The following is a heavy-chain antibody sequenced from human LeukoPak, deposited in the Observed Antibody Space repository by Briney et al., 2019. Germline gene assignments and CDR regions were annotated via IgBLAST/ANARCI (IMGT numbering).Heavy chain of an antibody. J-gene: IGHJ6*02. V-gene: IGHV1-2*07. D-gene: IGHD3-9*01. CDR3: ARDAPSDYDILTGYLYGMDV. CDR2: INPNSGGT. CDR1: GYTFTGYY. Sequence: ASVKVSCKASGYTFTGYYMHWVRQAPGPGLEWMGWINPNSGGTNYAHKFQGRVTMTRDTSISTAYMELSRLRSDDTAVYYCARDAPSDYDILTGYLYGMDVWGQGTTVTVSS.